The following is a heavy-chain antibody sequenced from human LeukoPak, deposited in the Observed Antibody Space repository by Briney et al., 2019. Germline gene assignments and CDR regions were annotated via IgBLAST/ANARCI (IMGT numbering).Heavy chain of an antibody. CDR1: GYTFISYD. CDR2: MNPNSGNT. J-gene: IGHJ4*02. V-gene: IGHV1-8*01. D-gene: IGHD6-19*01. Sequence: ASVKVSCKASGYTFISYDINWVRQATGQGLEWMGWMNPNSGNTGYAQKFQGRVTMTRNTSISTAYMELSSLRSEDTAVYYCARGGIAVAGEPYYFDYWGQGTLVTVSS. CDR3: ARGGIAVAGEPYYFDY.